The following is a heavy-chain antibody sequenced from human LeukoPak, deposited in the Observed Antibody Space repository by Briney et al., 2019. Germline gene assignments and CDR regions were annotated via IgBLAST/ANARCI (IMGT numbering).Heavy chain of an antibody. CDR1: GGSISSGDYS. CDR3: ARDVRGYSYGGSYDY. J-gene: IGHJ4*02. CDR2: IYHTGGT. Sequence: SETLSLTCAVSGGSISSGDYSWSWVRQPPGKGLEWIGYIYHTGGTFYNPSLKSRVTISADASKNQFSLKLNSVTAADTAVYYCARDVRGYSYGGSYDYWGQGTLVTVSS. V-gene: IGHV4-30-2*01. D-gene: IGHD5-18*01.